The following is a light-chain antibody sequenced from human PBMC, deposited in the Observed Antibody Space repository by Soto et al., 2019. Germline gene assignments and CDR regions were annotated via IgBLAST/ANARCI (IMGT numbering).Light chain of an antibody. V-gene: IGKV3-20*01. CDR1: QSVSSSY. CDR3: QQYGRSLWT. CDR2: GSS. Sequence: EIVLTQSPGTLSLSPGERATLSCRASQSVSSSYLAWYQQKPGQAPRLRIYGSSSRATGIPDRFSGSGSGTDVTLTISRLEPEDFAVYYCQQYGRSLWTFGQGTKVEIK. J-gene: IGKJ1*01.